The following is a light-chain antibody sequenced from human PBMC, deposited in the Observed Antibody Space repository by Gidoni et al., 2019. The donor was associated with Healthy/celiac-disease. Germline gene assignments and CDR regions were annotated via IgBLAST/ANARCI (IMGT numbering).Light chain of an antibody. CDR2: WAS. J-gene: IGKJ3*01. CDR1: QSVLYSSNNKNY. V-gene: IGKV4-1*01. Sequence: DIVMTQAPDSLAVSLGERDTINGKSSQSVLYSSNNKNYLAWYQQKPGQPPKLLIYWASTRESGVPDRFSGSGSGTDFTLTIRSLQAVDVAVYYCQQYYRTPSFGPGTKVDIK. CDR3: QQYYRTPS.